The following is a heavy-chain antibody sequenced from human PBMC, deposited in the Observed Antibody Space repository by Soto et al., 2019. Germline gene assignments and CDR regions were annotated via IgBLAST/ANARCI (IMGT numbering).Heavy chain of an antibody. CDR1: GGTFSSYA. J-gene: IGHJ5*02. V-gene: IGHV1-69*01. Sequence: QVQLVQSGAEVKKPGSSVKVSCKASGGTFSSYAISWVRQAPGQGLEWMGGLIPIFGTANYAQKFQGRVTITADESTSTAYMELSSLRSEDTAVYYCARENCGGDCYPPYNWFDPWGQGTLVTVSS. CDR2: LIPIFGTA. D-gene: IGHD2-21*02. CDR3: ARENCGGDCYPPYNWFDP.